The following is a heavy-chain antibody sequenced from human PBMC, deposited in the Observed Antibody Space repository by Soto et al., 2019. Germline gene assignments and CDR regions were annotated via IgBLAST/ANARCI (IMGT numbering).Heavy chain of an antibody. V-gene: IGHV4-59*01. CDR2: IYYSGST. CDR1: GGSISSYY. CDR3: ARAPQLELLFFDY. J-gene: IGHJ4*02. Sequence: PSETLSLTCTVSGGSISSYYWSWIRQPPGKGLEWIGYIYYSGSTNYNPSLKSRVTISVDTSKNQFSLKLSSVTAADTAVYYCARAPQLELLFFDYWGQGTLVTV. D-gene: IGHD1-7*01.